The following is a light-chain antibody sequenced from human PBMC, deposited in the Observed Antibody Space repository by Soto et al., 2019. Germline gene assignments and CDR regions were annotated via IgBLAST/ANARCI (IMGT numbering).Light chain of an antibody. Sequence: EVVLTQSPGTLSLSPGDRATLSCRASQSVGSNYLAWYQQKPGQAPRLLIYGASSRATGIPDRFSGSGSGTDFTLTISRLEPEDSAVYYCQQYGGSPLVTFGGGTKVEIK. J-gene: IGKJ4*01. CDR2: GAS. CDR1: QSVGSNY. V-gene: IGKV3-20*01. CDR3: QQYGGSPLVT.